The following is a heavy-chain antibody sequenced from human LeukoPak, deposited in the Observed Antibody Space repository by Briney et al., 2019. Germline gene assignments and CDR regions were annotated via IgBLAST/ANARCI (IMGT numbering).Heavy chain of an antibody. CDR2: ILYDGSNK. V-gene: IGHV3-30-3*01. Sequence: GGSLRLSCAASGFTFSSYAMHWVRQAPGKGLEWVAVILYDGSNKYYADSVKGRFTISRDNSKNTLYLQMYSLRAEDTAVYYCARSNYYYSRIAFDIWGQGTMVTVSS. CDR3: ARSNYYYSRIAFDI. D-gene: IGHD3-22*01. J-gene: IGHJ3*02. CDR1: GFTFSSYA.